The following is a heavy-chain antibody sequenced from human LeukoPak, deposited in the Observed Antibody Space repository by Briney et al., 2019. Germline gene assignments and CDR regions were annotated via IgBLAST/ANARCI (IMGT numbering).Heavy chain of an antibody. CDR1: GLTFRNAW. D-gene: IGHD3-22*01. V-gene: IGHV3-15*01. J-gene: IGHJ4*02. CDR2: IKSKIDGGIT. CDR3: TSGYDSSGSIFDY. Sequence: GGSLRLSCGASGLTFRNAWMTWVRQAPGKGLEWVGRIKSKIDGGITDYAAPVRGRFTISRDDSKNTLFLQMNSLKTEDTAVYYCTSGYDSSGSIFDYWGQGTLVTVSS.